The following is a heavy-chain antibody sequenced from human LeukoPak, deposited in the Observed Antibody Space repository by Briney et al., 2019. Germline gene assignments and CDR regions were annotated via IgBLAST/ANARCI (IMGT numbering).Heavy chain of an antibody. CDR3: ARLSYGDSSLDS. Sequence: GESLQISCKGSGYSFNTYWIAWVRQMPGKGLEWMGIIYPGDSDTRYSPSFQGQVTISADKSIHTAYLQWSSLTASDTAIYYCARLSYGDSSLDSWGQGTLVIVSS. J-gene: IGHJ4*02. CDR2: IYPGDSDT. V-gene: IGHV5-51*01. D-gene: IGHD4-17*01. CDR1: GYSFNTYW.